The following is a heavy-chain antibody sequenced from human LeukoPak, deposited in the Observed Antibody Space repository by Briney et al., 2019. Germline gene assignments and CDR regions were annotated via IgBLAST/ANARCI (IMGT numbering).Heavy chain of an antibody. D-gene: IGHD3-22*01. J-gene: IGHJ3*01. CDR3: VGGRNSGFLPPFDL. CDR1: GFTLRNYG. CDR2: ISYDGSNE. Sequence: GGSLRLSCAASGFTLRNYGMHWVRQAPGKGLEWVALISYDGSNEDYADSVKGRFTISRDNSKNTLHLLLNSLRPEDTAVYYCVGGRNSGFLPPFDLWGQGTMVTVSS. V-gene: IGHV3-30*03.